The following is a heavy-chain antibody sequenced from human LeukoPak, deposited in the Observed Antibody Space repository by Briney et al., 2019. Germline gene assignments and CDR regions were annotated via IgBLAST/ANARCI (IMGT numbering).Heavy chain of an antibody. V-gene: IGHV3-66*01. CDR2: IYSGGST. CDR3: ARDLVRQQLVNYFDY. J-gene: IGHJ4*02. Sequence: GGSLRLSCAASGFTVSSNYMSWVRQAPGKGLEWDSVIYSGGSTYYADSVKGRFTISRDNSKNTLYLQMNSLRAEDTAVYYCARDLVRQQLVNYFDYWGQGTLVTVSS. CDR1: GFTVSSNY. D-gene: IGHD6-13*01.